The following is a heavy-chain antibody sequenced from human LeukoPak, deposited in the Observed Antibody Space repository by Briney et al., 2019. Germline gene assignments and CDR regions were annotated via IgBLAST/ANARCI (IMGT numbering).Heavy chain of an antibody. CDR3: ARAVTGEPDYFDL. V-gene: IGHV4-38-2*02. D-gene: IGHD1-14*01. J-gene: IGHJ4*02. Sequence: SETLSLTCNVSGDSVGSPYDWGWIRQPPGKGLEWVASIFHSGYVYHNPSLKSRVTMSIDMSRNQFSLKLTSVTAAETALYYCARAVTGEPDYFDLWGQGTLVTVSS. CDR2: IFHSGYV. CDR1: GDSVGSPYD.